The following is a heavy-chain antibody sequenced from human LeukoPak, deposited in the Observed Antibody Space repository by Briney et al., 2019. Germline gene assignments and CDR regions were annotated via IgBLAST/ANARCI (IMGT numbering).Heavy chain of an antibody. CDR3: ARDPYDYGDHHTYFDY. Sequence: GASVKVSCKASGGTFSSYAISWVRQAPGQGLEWMGGIIPIFGTANYAQKFQGRVTMTTDTSTSTAYMELRSLRSDDTAVYYCARDPYDYGDHHTYFDYWGQGTLVTVSS. D-gene: IGHD4-17*01. CDR1: GGTFSSYA. J-gene: IGHJ4*02. V-gene: IGHV1-69*05. CDR2: IIPIFGTA.